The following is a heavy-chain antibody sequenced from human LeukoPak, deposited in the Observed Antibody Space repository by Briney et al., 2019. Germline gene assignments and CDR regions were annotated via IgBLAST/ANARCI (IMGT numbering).Heavy chain of an antibody. Sequence: GGSLRLSCAASGFIFNSNAMTWVRQAPGKGLEWVSAISETGGGTYYADSVKGRFTISRDNSRNTLYLQMNSLRAEDTALYYCAKNYYAGTGYDYWGQGTLVTVSS. CDR2: ISETGGGT. V-gene: IGHV3-23*01. CDR1: GFIFNSNA. D-gene: IGHD3-22*01. J-gene: IGHJ4*02. CDR3: AKNYYAGTGYDY.